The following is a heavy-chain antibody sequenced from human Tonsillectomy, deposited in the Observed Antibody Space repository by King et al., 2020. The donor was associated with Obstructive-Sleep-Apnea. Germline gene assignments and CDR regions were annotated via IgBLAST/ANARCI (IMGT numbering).Heavy chain of an antibody. CDR2: INHSGIT. D-gene: IGHD3-22*01. J-gene: IGHJ3*02. CDR3: ARGETYYYDSSVYYRTDAFDI. Sequence: VQLQQWGAGLLKPSETLSLTCAVYGGSFSGYFWNWIRQPPGKGLEWIGEINHSGITNYNPSLKSRVIMSVDTSKNQFSLKLTSVSAADTAVYFCARGETYYYDSSVYYRTDAFDIWGQGTMVTVSS. V-gene: IGHV4-34*01. CDR1: GGSFSGYF.